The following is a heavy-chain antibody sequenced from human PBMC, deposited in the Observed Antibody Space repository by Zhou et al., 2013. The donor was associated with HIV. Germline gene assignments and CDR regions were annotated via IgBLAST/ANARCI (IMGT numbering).Heavy chain of an antibody. J-gene: IGHJ6*03. CDR3: ARAYSTAWYGGGFYYMDV. V-gene: IGHV1-18*01. Sequence: QVQLMQSGGEVKRPGASVKVSCKASGYTFTSYGISWVRQAPGQGLEWMGWISAYNGHTNYAQKFQGRLTVTTDTSTSTAYMELRSLASDDTAVYYCARAYSTAWYGGGFYYMDVWGKGPQSPSP. CDR1: GYTFTSYG. D-gene: IGHD4-4*01. CDR2: ISAYNGHT.